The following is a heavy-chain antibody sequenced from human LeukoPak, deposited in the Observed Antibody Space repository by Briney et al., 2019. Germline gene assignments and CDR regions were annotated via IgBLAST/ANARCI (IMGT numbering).Heavy chain of an antibody. CDR3: AKDRALITMIPFDY. CDR1: GFTFSSYA. D-gene: IGHD3-22*01. CDR2: ISGSGGST. Sequence: PGGSLRLSCAASGFTFSSYAMSWVRQAPGKGPEWVSAISGSGGSTYYADSVKGRFTISRDNSKNTLYLQMNSLRAEDTAVYYCAKDRALITMIPFDYWGQGTLVTVSS. V-gene: IGHV3-23*01. J-gene: IGHJ4*02.